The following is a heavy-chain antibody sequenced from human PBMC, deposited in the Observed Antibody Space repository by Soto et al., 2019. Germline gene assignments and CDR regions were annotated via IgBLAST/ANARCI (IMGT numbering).Heavy chain of an antibody. J-gene: IGHJ4*02. CDR2: ISGSGGST. CDR3: AKDRGTIAARPWNRASNPSPWGY. V-gene: IGHV3-23*01. CDR1: GFTFSSYA. Sequence: GGSLRLSCAASGFTFSSYAMSWVRQAPGKGLEWVSAISGSGGSTYYADSVKGRFTISRDNSKNTLYLQMNSLRAEDTAVYYCAKDRGTIAARPWNRASNPSPWGYWGQGTLVTVSS. D-gene: IGHD6-6*01.